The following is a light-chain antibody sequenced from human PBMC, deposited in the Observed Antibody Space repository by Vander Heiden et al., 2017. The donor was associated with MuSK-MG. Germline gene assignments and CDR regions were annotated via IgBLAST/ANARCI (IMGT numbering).Light chain of an antibody. CDR1: KSISSY. V-gene: IGKV1-39*01. CDR2: DAS. CDR3: QQSYSTPWT. Sequence: DIKMTQSPSSLSASVDDRVTITCRASKSISSYLNWYQQKPGKAPKLLIYDASRLESGVPSRFSGSGSGTDFTLTISSLQPEDFATYYCQQSYSTPWTFGQGTKVEIK. J-gene: IGKJ1*01.